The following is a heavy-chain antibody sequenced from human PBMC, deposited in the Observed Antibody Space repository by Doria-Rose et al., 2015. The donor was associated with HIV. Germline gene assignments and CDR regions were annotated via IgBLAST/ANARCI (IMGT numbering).Heavy chain of an antibody. J-gene: IGHJ6*02. V-gene: IGHV4-34*01. D-gene: IGHD1-1*01. CDR3: ARGLLRGGWNDVDYYYGMDV. Sequence: VQLQESGAGLVKPSETLSLTCAVFGGSFSGYYWSWIRQPPGKGLEWIGEINHSGSTNYKTSLKSRVTISLDTSTTRFSRKLSSVTAADTAVYYCARGLLRGGWNDVDYYYGMDVWGQGTTVTVSS. CDR1: GGSFSGYY. CDR2: INHSGST.